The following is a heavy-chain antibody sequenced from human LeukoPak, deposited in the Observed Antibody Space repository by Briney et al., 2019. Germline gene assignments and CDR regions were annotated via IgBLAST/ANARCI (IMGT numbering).Heavy chain of an antibody. D-gene: IGHD6-19*01. CDR2: ISGSGGST. V-gene: IGHV3-23*01. CDR1: GFTFRDYG. Sequence: GGSLRLSCAASGFTFRDYGMSWVRQAPGKGLEWVSAISGSGGSTYYADSVKGRFTISRDNSKNTLYLQMNSLRAEDTAVYYCARDENSSGWLAEGFDPWGQGTLVTVSS. CDR3: ARDENSSGWLAEGFDP. J-gene: IGHJ5*02.